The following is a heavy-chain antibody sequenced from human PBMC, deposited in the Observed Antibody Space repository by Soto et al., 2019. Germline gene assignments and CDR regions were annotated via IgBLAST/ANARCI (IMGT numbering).Heavy chain of an antibody. Sequence: QVQLVQSGAEVMKTGSSVKVSCKASGGTFSSYAFSWVRQAPGQGLEWMGGIIPIFGTANYAQKFQGRVTITADESTSTAYMELSSLRSEDTAVYYCARVRVRFLEWLGSEGWGQGTLVTVSS. J-gene: IGHJ4*02. CDR3: ARVRVRFLEWLGSEG. D-gene: IGHD3-3*01. CDR1: GGTFSSYA. V-gene: IGHV1-69*12. CDR2: IIPIFGTA.